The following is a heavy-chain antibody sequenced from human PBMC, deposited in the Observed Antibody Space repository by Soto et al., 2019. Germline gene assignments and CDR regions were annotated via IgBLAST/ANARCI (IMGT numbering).Heavy chain of an antibody. CDR1: GLAYSTHW. CDR2: INQDGTAK. V-gene: IGHV3-7*01. Sequence: PGGSLRLSCVASGLAYSTHWMTWVRQAPGKGLEWVANINQDGTAKYYVDSVKGRFTISRDNAKNSLYLQMNSLRAEDTALYYCATRSNNVPYYVGAFDFWGRGPLVTVSS. CDR3: ATRSNNVPYYVGAFDF. J-gene: IGHJ4*02. D-gene: IGHD3-16*01.